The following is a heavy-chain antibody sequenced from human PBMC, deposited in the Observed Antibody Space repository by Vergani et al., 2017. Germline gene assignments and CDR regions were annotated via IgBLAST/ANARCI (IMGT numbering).Heavy chain of an antibody. D-gene: IGHD3-10*01. V-gene: IGHV3-49*03. J-gene: IGHJ3*02. CDR2: IRSKAYAQAT. Sequence: EVQLVESGGDLVQPGRSLRLSCTASGFTFGYYAMDWFRQAPGQGLEWVGGIRSKAYAQATLYAASVKGIFTISRDDSKSIAYLQMNNLQTEDTAMYYCVRDQVTMLRGSDALDIWGQGTMVTVSS. CDR3: VRDQVTMLRGSDALDI. CDR1: GFTFGYYA.